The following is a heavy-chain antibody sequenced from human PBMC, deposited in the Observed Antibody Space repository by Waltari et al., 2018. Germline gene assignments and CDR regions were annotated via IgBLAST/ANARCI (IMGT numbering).Heavy chain of an antibody. J-gene: IGHJ2*01. V-gene: IGHV3-30*02. Sequence: QVQLVESGGGVVQPGGSLRLSCAANGFIFSNHGLPWVRQAPGKGLAWVAFVRYDGSDKYYGDSGKGRFTISRDNSKNTVDLQINNLRTEDTAMYYGAKDGSSWGCYFDVWGRGTRVTVSS. CDR1: GFIFSNHG. CDR3: AKDGSSWGCYFDV. CDR2: VRYDGSDK. D-gene: IGHD6-13*01.